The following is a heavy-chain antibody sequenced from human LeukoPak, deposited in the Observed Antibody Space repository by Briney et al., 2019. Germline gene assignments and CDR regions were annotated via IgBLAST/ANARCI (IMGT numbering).Heavy chain of an antibody. V-gene: IGHV1-69*05. Sequence: SVKVSCKASGGTVSSYAISWVRQAPGQGLEWMGGIIPIFGTANYAQKFQGRLTITTDESTSTAYMELSSLRSEDTAVYYCARDFADSSGSLFDCWRQGTLVPLSS. CDR2: IIPIFGTA. CDR1: GGTVSSYA. J-gene: IGHJ4*02. D-gene: IGHD3-22*01. CDR3: ARDFADSSGSLFDC.